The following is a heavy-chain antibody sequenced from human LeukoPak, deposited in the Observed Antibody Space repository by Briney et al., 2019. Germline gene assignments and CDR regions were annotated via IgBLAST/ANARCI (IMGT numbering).Heavy chain of an antibody. Sequence: GGSLRLSCAASGFTFSSYAMSWVRLAPGKGLEWVSTISGSGAGTYYADSVKGRFTISRDNSKSTVYLQMNSLRAEDTAVYYCARDLVGDSSGFFDYWGQGTLVSVSS. D-gene: IGHD3-22*01. CDR3: ARDLVGDSSGFFDY. CDR2: ISGSGAGT. J-gene: IGHJ4*02. CDR1: GFTFSSYA. V-gene: IGHV3-23*01.